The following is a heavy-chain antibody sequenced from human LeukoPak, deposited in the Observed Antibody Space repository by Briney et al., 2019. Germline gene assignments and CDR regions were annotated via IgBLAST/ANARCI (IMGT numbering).Heavy chain of an antibody. J-gene: IGHJ6*02. V-gene: IGHV3-11*01. Sequence: GGSLRLSCAASGFTFSDYYMSWLRQAPGKGLEWVSYISSSGSNIYYADSVKGRFTISRDNAKNSLYLQMNSLRAEDTAVYYCASSDYYYGMDVWGQGTTVTVSS. CDR3: ASSDYYYGMDV. CDR2: ISSSGSNI. CDR1: GFTFSDYY.